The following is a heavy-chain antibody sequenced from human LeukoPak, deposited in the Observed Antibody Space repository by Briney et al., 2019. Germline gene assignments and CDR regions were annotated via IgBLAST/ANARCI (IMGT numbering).Heavy chain of an antibody. Sequence: PSETLSLTCTVSGGPISSYYWSWIRQPPGKGLEWIGYIYYSGSTNYNPSLKSRVTISVDTSKNQFSLKLSSVTAADTAVYYCARQDLHYFDYWGQGTLVTVSS. CDR2: IYYSGST. CDR1: GGPISSYY. J-gene: IGHJ4*02. D-gene: IGHD3/OR15-3a*01. V-gene: IGHV4-59*08. CDR3: ARQDLHYFDY.